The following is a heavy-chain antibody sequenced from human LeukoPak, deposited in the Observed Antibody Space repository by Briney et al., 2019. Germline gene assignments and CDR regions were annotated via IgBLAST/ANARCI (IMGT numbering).Heavy chain of an antibody. CDR3: ASLKVASTENDY. V-gene: IGHV4-39*01. Sequence: SETLSLTCTVSGGSISSSSYYWGWLRQPPGKGLEGIGSIYYSGSTYYNPSIKSRVIISEDTNKYQYSLKKSAATEADAAVYYCASLKVASTENDYWGQGTLVTVSS. CDR2: IYYSGST. J-gene: IGHJ4*02. D-gene: IGHD6-19*01. CDR1: GGSISSSSYY.